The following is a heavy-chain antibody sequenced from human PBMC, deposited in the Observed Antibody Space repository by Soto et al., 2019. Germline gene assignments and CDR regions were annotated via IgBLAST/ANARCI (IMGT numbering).Heavy chain of an antibody. CDR3: SRQTTLMVYAYFES. V-gene: IGHV1-46*03. Sequence: QVQLVQSGAEVKKPGASVKVSCQASGYSFTSYWMHWVRQAPGQGLEWMGIINPSGGGTTYAQNFQGRVALTRDPYTRTVYMELSGLRSEDSAVYFCSRQTTLMVYAYFESWGQGPQVYVSS. CDR2: INPSGGGT. J-gene: IGHJ4*02. CDR1: GYSFTSYW. D-gene: IGHD2-8*01.